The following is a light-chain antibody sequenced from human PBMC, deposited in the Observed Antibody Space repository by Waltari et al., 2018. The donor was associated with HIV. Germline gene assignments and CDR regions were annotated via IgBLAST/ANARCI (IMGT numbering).Light chain of an antibody. CDR3: QQYYSTPLT. Sequence: DIVMTQSPDSLVVSLGERATIHCKSSPSVLYSSNNKTYLAWYQQKPGQLPKLLIYWASTRESGVPDRFSGSGSGTDFTLTISSLQAEDVAVYYCQQYYSTPLTFGGGTKVEIK. V-gene: IGKV4-1*01. J-gene: IGKJ4*01. CDR1: PSVLYSSNNKTY. CDR2: WAS.